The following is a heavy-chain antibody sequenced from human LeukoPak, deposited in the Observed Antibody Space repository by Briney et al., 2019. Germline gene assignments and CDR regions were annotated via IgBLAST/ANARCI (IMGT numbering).Heavy chain of an antibody. CDR2: ISGSGGST. D-gene: IGHD5-18*01. V-gene: IGHV3-23*01. CDR3: AKGYSYGLDAFDI. Sequence: GGSLRLSCAASGFTFSSYAMSWVRQAPGKGLEWVSAISGSGGSTYYADSVKGRFTISRDNSKTTLYLQMNSLRAEDTAVYYCAKGYSYGLDAFDIWGQGTMVTVSS. J-gene: IGHJ3*02. CDR1: GFTFSSYA.